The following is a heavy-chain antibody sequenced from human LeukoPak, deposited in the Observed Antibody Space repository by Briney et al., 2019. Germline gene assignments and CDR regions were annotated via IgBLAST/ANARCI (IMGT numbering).Heavy chain of an antibody. J-gene: IGHJ4*02. V-gene: IGHV3-21*01. CDR2: ISSSSTAR. CDR1: GFTFTSYG. Sequence: GGSLRLSCAGSGFTFTSYGMDWVRQPPGKGLEWVSYISSSSTARYYADSVKGRFTISRDNAKNSLFLQMDSLRADDTAVYYCARDPGDFALDWGQGTLVTVSS. D-gene: IGHD7-27*01. CDR3: ARDPGDFALD.